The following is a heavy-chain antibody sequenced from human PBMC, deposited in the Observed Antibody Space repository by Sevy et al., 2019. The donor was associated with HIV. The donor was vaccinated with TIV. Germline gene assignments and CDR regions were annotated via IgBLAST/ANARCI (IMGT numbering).Heavy chain of an antibody. Sequence: SETLSLTCSVSGGSISSYYWNWIRQPPGKGLERIGYIYSSGSTNYNPSLKSRVTISVDMSKNQFSLKLSSVTPADPAVYYCARSHLAFCGGDCFSPYYFDSWGQGTLVTVSS. CDR2: IYSSGST. J-gene: IGHJ4*02. V-gene: IGHV4-59*01. CDR3: ARSHLAFCGGDCFSPYYFDS. D-gene: IGHD2-21*01. CDR1: GGSISSYY.